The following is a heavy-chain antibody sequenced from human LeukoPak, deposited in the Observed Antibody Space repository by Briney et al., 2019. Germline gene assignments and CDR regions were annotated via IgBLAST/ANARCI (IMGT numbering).Heavy chain of an antibody. D-gene: IGHD1-26*01. CDR3: ARGTLVGATAWFDP. CDR1: GGSISSGSYY. CDR2: IYTSGST. V-gene: IGHV4-61*02. J-gene: IGHJ5*02. Sequence: SETLSLTCTVSGGSISSGSYYWSWIRQPAGKGLEWIGRIYTSGSTNYNPSLKSRVTISVDTSKNQFSLKLSSVTAADTAVYYCARGTLVGATAWFDPWSQGTLVTVSS.